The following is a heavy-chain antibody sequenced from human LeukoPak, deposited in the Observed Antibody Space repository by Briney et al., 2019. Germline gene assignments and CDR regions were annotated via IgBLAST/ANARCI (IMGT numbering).Heavy chain of an antibody. CDR2: IYISGST. CDR1: GGSISSGSYY. V-gene: IGHV4-61*02. CDR3: ARVTTKKQLVPRSYWYFDL. D-gene: IGHD6-13*01. J-gene: IGHJ2*01. Sequence: SETLSLTCTVSGGSISSGSYYWSWIRQPAGKGLEWIGRIYISGSTNFHPSLKSRVTISVDTSKNQFSLKLSSVTAADTAVYYCARVTTKKQLVPRSYWYFDLWGRGTLVTVSS.